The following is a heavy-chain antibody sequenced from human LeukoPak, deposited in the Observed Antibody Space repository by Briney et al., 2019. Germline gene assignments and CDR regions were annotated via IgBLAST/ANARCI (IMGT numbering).Heavy chain of an antibody. Sequence: SETLSLTCTVSGGSIYNHYWSWIRQPPGKGLESIGYIYYSGSTNYNPSLKSRVTISVDTSKKQFSLKLSSVTAADTAVYYCARAVAGTHYYYGMDVWGQGTTVTVSS. D-gene: IGHD6-19*01. CDR2: IYYSGST. V-gene: IGHV4-59*11. CDR1: GGSIYNHY. J-gene: IGHJ6*02. CDR3: ARAVAGTHYYYGMDV.